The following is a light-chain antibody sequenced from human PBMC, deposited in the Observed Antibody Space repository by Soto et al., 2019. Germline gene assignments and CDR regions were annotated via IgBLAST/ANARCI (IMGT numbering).Light chain of an antibody. CDR1: SSDGDDYKD. CDR3: GSYASTRTV. Sequence: QSALTRLASVSGSPGQSITISFTGISSDGDDYKDVSWYQQHPGRAPKLMIYEVTYRPSGVSNRFSGSKSGNTASLTNSGLHAEDEADYYSGSYASTRTVFGNGTKLTVL. V-gene: IGLV2-14*01. J-gene: IGLJ1*01. CDR2: EVT.